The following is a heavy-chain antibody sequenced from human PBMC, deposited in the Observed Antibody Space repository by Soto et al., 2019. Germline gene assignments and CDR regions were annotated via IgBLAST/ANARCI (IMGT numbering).Heavy chain of an antibody. J-gene: IGHJ6*02. CDR2: INPNSGGT. Sequence: ASVKVSCKAFGYTFTGYYMHWVRQAPGQGLEWMGWINPNSGGTNYAQKFQGWVTMTRDTSISTAYMELSRLRSDDTAVYYCARDSSHSSGWYRRNLYYYGMDVWGQGTTVTVSS. V-gene: IGHV1-2*04. D-gene: IGHD6-19*01. CDR3: ARDSSHSSGWYRRNLYYYGMDV. CDR1: GYTFTGYY.